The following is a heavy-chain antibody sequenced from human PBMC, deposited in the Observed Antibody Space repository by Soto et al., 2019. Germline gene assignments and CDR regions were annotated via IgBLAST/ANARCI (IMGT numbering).Heavy chain of an antibody. CDR3: AHRLDTSGWPRFDY. J-gene: IGHJ4*02. Sequence: QITLKESGPTLLKPTQTLTLTCTFSGFSLSTSGVGVGWIRQPPGKALEWLALIYWNDDKRYSPSLKSRLSITRDTSKNQVVRTMTNVDPVDTATYYCAHRLDTSGWPRFDYWGQGTLVTVSS. V-gene: IGHV2-5*01. CDR1: GFSLSTSGVG. D-gene: IGHD6-19*01. CDR2: IYWNDDK.